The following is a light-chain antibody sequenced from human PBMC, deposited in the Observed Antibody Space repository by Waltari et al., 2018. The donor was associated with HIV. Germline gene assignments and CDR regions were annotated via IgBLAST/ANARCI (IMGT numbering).Light chain of an antibody. V-gene: IGLV3-10*01. Sequence: SYELTTQPPVSVSPGQTARINCSGDALAKKYASWYQQKSGQAPVLVIYEDSKRPSGIADSVSGSSSGTMATLTISGAQVEDEADYYCYSTDCSSSHRVFGGGTKLTVL. J-gene: IGLJ3*02. CDR2: EDS. CDR3: YSTDCSSSHRV. CDR1: ALAKKY.